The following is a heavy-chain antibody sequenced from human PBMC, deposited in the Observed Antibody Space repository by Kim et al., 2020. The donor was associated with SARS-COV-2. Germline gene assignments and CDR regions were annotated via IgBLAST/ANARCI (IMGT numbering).Heavy chain of an antibody. CDR3: ARVLGSSGDRQPIDY. Sequence: GGSLRLSCVASGFTFSSYAMHWVRQAPGKGLEWVAVISYDGSNKYYADSVKGRFTISRDNSKNTLYLQMNSLRAEDTAVYYCARVLGSSGDRQPIDYWG. D-gene: IGHD3-22*01. V-gene: IGHV3-30*04. J-gene: IGHJ4*01. CDR1: GFTFSSYA. CDR2: ISYDGSNK.